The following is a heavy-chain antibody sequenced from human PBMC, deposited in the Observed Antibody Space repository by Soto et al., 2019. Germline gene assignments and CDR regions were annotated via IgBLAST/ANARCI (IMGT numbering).Heavy chain of an antibody. J-gene: IGHJ6*02. CDR3: ARDVGYCTNGVCSPYYYYGMDV. V-gene: IGHV6-1*01. Sequence: SPTLSLNYAISGESVSSNSAAWNWIRQSPSRGLDWLGRTYYRSKWYNDYAVSVKSRITINPDTSKNQFSLQLNPVTPEDTAVYYCARDVGYCTNGVCSPYYYYGMDVWGQGTTVTVAS. CDR2: TYYRSKWYN. D-gene: IGHD2-8*01. CDR1: GESVSSNSAA.